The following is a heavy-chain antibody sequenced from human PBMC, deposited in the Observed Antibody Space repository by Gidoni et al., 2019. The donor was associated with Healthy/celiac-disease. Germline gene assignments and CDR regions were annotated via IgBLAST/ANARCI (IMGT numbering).Heavy chain of an antibody. J-gene: IGHJ5*02. Sequence: QVQLQESGPGLVKPSETLSLTCTVPGGPISSYSWSWLRQPPGKGLEWIGYIYYSGSTNYNPSLKSRVTISVDTSKNQFSLKLSSVTAADTAVYYCARGVEDIVLMVYAISGWFDPWGQGTLVTVSS. CDR3: ARGVEDIVLMVYAISGWFDP. CDR1: GGPISSYS. D-gene: IGHD2-8*01. CDR2: IYYSGST. V-gene: IGHV4-59*01.